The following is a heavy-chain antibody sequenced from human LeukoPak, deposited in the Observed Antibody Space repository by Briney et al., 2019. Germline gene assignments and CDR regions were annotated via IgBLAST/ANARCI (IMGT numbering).Heavy chain of an antibody. V-gene: IGHV3-21*01. D-gene: IGHD3-10*02. CDR2: TSSSDAGI. Sequence: GGSLRLSCAASGFTLSIYAMSWVRQAPGKGLEWVSATSSSDAGIYYADSVKGRFTISRDNAKNSLYLQMNSLRAEDTAVYYCAELGITMIGGVWGKGTTVTISS. J-gene: IGHJ6*04. CDR1: GFTLSIYA. CDR3: AELGITMIGGV.